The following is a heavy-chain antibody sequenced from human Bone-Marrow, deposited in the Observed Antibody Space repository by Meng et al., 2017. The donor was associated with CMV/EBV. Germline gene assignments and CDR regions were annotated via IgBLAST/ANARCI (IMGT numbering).Heavy chain of an antibody. CDR3: ARDKSAGIAVAAFDY. Sequence: GESLKISCAASGFTFGIYAMSWVRQAPGKGLEWVSAISGSGGSTHYADSVKGRFIISRDNSTNTLYLQMNSLRAEDTAVYYCARDKSAGIAVAAFDYWGQGTLVTVSS. CDR1: GFTFGIYA. D-gene: IGHD6-19*01. V-gene: IGHV3-23*01. CDR2: ISGSGGST. J-gene: IGHJ4*02.